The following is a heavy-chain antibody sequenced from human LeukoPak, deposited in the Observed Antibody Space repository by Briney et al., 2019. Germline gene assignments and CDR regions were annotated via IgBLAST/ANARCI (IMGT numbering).Heavy chain of an antibody. D-gene: IGHD2-2*01. CDR3: ARDSCSSTSCRKKFDN. V-gene: IGHV4-39*07. Sequence: SETLSLTCTVSDDSISSANYYWGWFRQPPGKGLEWIGSIYFSGSTYYNPSLKSRVTISVETSKVQFSLKLSSVTAADTAVYYCARDSCSSTSCRKKFDNWGQGTLVTVSS. CDR1: DDSISSANYY. CDR2: IYFSGST. J-gene: IGHJ4*02.